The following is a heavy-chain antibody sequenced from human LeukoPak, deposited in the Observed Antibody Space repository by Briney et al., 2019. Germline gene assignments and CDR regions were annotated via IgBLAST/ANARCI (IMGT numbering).Heavy chain of an antibody. CDR2: ISSDGGEK. V-gene: IGHV3-30*04. CDR3: ARNEAG. CDR1: RFTFSNYP. Sequence: GGSPRLSCAASRFTFSNYPMNWVRQAPGKGLEWVAVISSDGGEKYYSDSVQGRFTISRDNSKNTLYLQMNSLRVEDTALYYCARNEAGWGQGTMVTVSS. J-gene: IGHJ3*01.